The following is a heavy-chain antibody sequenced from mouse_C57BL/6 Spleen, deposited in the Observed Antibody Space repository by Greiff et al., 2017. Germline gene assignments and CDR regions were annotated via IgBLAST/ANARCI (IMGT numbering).Heavy chain of an antibody. CDR1: GFTFTSYG. J-gene: IGHJ2*01. CDR3: ARAVVASPLDY. CDR2: IYPRSGNT. Sequence: VQLQQSGAELARPGASVKLSCKASGFTFTSYGISWVKQRTGQGLEWIGEIYPRSGNTYYNEKFKGKATLTADKSSSTAYMELRRLTSEDSAVYFCARAVVASPLDYWGQGTTLTVSS. D-gene: IGHD1-1*01. V-gene: IGHV1-81*01.